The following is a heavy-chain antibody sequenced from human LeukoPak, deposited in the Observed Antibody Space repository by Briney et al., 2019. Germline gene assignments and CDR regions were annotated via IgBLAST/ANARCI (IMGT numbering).Heavy chain of an antibody. V-gene: IGHV4-39*07. J-gene: IGHJ4*02. CDR2: INHSGST. D-gene: IGHD3-10*01. Sequence: PSETLSLTCTVSGGSISSSSYYWGWIRQPPGKGLEWIGEINHSGSTNYNPSLKSRVTISVDTSKNQFSLKLSSVTAADTAVYYCAREGNSGVRGVKVDYWGQGTLVTVSS. CDR3: AREGNSGVRGVKVDY. CDR1: GGSISSSSYY.